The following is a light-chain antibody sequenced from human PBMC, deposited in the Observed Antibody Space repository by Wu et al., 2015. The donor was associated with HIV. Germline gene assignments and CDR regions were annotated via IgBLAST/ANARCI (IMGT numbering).Light chain of an antibody. Sequence: IQMTQSPSSLSASLGDRVIITCQASRDIRRYLNWYQHKPGKAPKLLIYGASNLQNGVPSRFSSSGSGTDFTLTINSLQPEDSATYYCQQSYNTLWTFGQGTKVEVK. CDR2: GAS. J-gene: IGKJ1*01. CDR1: RDIRRY. CDR3: QQSYNTLWT. V-gene: IGKV1-39*01.